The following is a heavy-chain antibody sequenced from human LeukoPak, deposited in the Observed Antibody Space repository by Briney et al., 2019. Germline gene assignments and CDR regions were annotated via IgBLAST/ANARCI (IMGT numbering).Heavy chain of an antibody. CDR2: IKQDGSEK. Sequence: GGSLRLSCAASGFTFSSYWMSWVRQAPGKGLEWVANIKQDGSEKYYVDSVKGRFTISRDNAKNSLYLQMNSLRAEDTAVYYCARTGRYNSSWYPDYWGQGTLVTVSS. CDR3: ARTGRYNSSWYPDY. CDR1: GFTFSSYW. J-gene: IGHJ4*02. V-gene: IGHV3-7*01. D-gene: IGHD6-13*01.